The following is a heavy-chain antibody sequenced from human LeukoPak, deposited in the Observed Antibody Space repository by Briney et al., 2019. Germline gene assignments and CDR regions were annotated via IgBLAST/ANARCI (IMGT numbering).Heavy chain of an antibody. CDR1: AFTFSTYG. Sequence: GGSLRLSCAASAFTFSTYGMHWFRQAPGKGLEWVAVISSDGSYKYYADSVKGRFNISRDNSKNTLYLQMNSLRAEDTAVYYCAKDLFGLRDYWGQGTLVTVSS. J-gene: IGHJ4*02. D-gene: IGHD3-16*01. V-gene: IGHV3-30*18. CDR2: ISSDGSYK. CDR3: AKDLFGLRDY.